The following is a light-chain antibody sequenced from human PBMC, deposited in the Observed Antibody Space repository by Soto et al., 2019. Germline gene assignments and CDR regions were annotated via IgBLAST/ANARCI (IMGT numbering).Light chain of an antibody. Sequence: VLTHSPATLSLSPGLRSILSSRAIQTVSRYYLSWYQKKPGQHPRLLIYGASTRATGVPDRFSGSVSGADFILTISSLQPEDFAVYYCQLALTFGGATTVE. CDR2: GAS. V-gene: IGKV3D-7*01. CDR1: QTVSRYY. J-gene: IGKJ4*01. CDR3: QLALT.